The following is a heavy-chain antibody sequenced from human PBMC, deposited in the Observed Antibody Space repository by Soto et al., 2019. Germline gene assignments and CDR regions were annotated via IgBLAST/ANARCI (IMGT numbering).Heavy chain of an antibody. CDR2: IIPIFGTA. CDR1: GGTFSSYA. J-gene: IGHJ4*02. CDR3: ARTLYCSSTSCYSDFDY. V-gene: IGHV1-69*13. D-gene: IGHD2-2*01. Sequence: SVKVSCKASGGTFSSYAISWVRQAPGQGLEWMGGIIPIFGTANYAQKFQGRVTITADESTSTAYMELSSLRSEDTAVYYCARTLYCSSTSCYSDFDYWGQGTLVTVS.